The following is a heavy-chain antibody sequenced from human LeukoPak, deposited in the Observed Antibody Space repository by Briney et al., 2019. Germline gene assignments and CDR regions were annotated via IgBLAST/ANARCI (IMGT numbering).Heavy chain of an antibody. Sequence: GGSLGLSCAASGFTFSSYGMHWVRQAQGKGLEWVAVISYDGSNKYYADSVKGRFTISRDNSKNTLYLQMNSLRAEDTAVYYCALIAAAGYFDYWGQGTLVTVSS. V-gene: IGHV3-30*03. CDR2: ISYDGSNK. J-gene: IGHJ4*02. CDR3: ALIAAAGYFDY. D-gene: IGHD6-13*01. CDR1: GFTFSSYG.